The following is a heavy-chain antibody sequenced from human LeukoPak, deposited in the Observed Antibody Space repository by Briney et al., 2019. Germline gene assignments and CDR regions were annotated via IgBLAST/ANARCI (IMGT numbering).Heavy chain of an antibody. J-gene: IGHJ4*02. CDR3: ARGAITMIVVAMGD. CDR1: GFTFSHYG. D-gene: IGHD3-22*01. Sequence: TGGSLRLSCAASGFTFSHYGMHWVRQPPGKGLEWVAFIRYIASDKYYADSVKGRFTISRDNSKNTLYLQMNSLRAEDTAVYYCARGAITMIVVAMGDWGQGTLVTVSS. V-gene: IGHV3-30*02. CDR2: IRYIASDK.